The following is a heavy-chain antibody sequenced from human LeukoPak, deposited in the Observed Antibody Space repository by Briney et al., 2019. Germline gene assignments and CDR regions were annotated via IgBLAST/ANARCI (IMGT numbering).Heavy chain of an antibody. D-gene: IGHD1-26*01. CDR1: GGTFSSYA. CDR3: ARADGVGANDAFDI. V-gene: IGHV1-69*05. Sequence: GASVKVSCKASGGTFSSYAISWVRQAPGQGLEWMAWIIPSFGTANYAQKFQGRVTITTDESTNTAYMELSSLRSEDTAVYYCARADGVGANDAFDIWGQGTMVTVSS. CDR2: IIPSFGTA. J-gene: IGHJ3*02.